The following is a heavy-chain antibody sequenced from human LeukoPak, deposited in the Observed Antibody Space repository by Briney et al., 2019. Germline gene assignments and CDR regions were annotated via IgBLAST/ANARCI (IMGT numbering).Heavy chain of an antibody. CDR3: AELGITMIGGV. CDR2: IQYDGSNK. Sequence: GGSLRLSCAASGFTFSSFDMHWVRQAPGKGLERVAFIQYDGSNKYYAESVKGRFTISRGNAKNSLYLQMNSLRAEDTAVYYCAELGITMIGGVWGKGTTVTISS. V-gene: IGHV3-30*02. D-gene: IGHD3-10*02. J-gene: IGHJ6*04. CDR1: GFTFSSFD.